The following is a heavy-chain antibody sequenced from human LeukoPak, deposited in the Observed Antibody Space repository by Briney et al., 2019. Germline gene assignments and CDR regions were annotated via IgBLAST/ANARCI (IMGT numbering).Heavy chain of an antibody. CDR1: GYTFTTYG. CDR3: ARDRLIVGATGLFDY. D-gene: IGHD1-26*01. V-gene: IGHV1-18*01. CDR2: ISAYNGNT. Sequence: ASVKVSCKASGYTFTTYGISWVRQAPGQGLEWMGWISAYNGNTNYAQRLQGRVTMTTDTSTSTAHMELRSLRSDDTAVYHCARDRLIVGATGLFDYWGQGTLVTVSS. J-gene: IGHJ4*02.